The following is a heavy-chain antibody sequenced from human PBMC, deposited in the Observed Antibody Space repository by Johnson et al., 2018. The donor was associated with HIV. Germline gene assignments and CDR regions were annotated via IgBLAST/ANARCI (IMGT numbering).Heavy chain of an antibody. D-gene: IGHD6-19*01. V-gene: IGHV3-30*03. Sequence: VQLVESGGGVVQPGRSLRLSCAASGFTFSSYGMHWVRQAPGKGLEWVAVISYDGSNKYYADSVKGRFTISRDNSKNTLSLQMNSLRVEDTAVYYCARDRRNRQWQRLDAFDIWGQGTMVTVSS. J-gene: IGHJ3*02. CDR3: ARDRRNRQWQRLDAFDI. CDR2: ISYDGSNK. CDR1: GFTFSSYG.